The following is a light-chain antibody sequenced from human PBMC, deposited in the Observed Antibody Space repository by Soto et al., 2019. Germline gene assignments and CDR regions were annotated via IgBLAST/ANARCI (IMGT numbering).Light chain of an antibody. CDR3: QQYNSYPLT. CDR1: QSISSW. CDR2: KAS. Sequence: DIQMTQSPSTLSASVGDRVTITCRASQSISSWLAWYQQKPGKAPNLLIYKASSLESGVPSRFSGSGSETEFTLTISSLQPDDFATYYCQQYNSYPLTFGGGTKVEIQ. V-gene: IGKV1-5*03. J-gene: IGKJ4*01.